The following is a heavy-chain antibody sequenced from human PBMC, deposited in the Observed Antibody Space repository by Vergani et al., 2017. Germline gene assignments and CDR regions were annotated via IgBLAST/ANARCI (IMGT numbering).Heavy chain of an antibody. D-gene: IGHD2-8*01. J-gene: IGHJ4*02. CDR3: ARGTDIVLSVYARSYPGDY. CDR1: GFTFSSYI. CDR2: SSSSSSYI. V-gene: IGHV3-21*01. Sequence: EVQLVESGGGLVKPGGSLRLPCAASGFTFSSYIMHWVRQAPGKGLEWVSSSSSSSSYIYYAASVKGRFTISRDNAKNSLYLQMSSLRAEDTAVYYCARGTDIVLSVYARSYPGDYWGQGTMVTVSS.